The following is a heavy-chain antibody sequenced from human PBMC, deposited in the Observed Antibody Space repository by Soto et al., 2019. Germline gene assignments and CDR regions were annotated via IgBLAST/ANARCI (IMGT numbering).Heavy chain of an antibody. CDR3: ARSSGSYSKWFDS. D-gene: IGHD3-10*01. Sequence: ASVKVSCKTSGYTFTAYYMHWLRQAPGHGLEWLGWTSPRTGGAKYSHKFQGRVSMTRTTSITTAYMELTGLSTDDTAVYYCARSSGSYSKWFDSWGQGTLVTVSS. J-gene: IGHJ5*01. CDR2: TSPRTGGA. V-gene: IGHV1-2*02. CDR1: GYTFTAYY.